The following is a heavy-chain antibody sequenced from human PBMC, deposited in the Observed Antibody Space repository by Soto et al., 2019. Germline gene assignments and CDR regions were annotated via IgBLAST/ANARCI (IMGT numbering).Heavy chain of an antibody. V-gene: IGHV1-69*13. CDR2: IIPIFGTA. Sequence: SVKVSCKSSGGPFSSYGISWVRQAPGQGLEWMGGIIPIFGTANYAQKFQGRVTITADESTSTAYMELSSLRSEDTAVYYCARDGLQPFDYWGQGTLVTVSS. CDR1: GGPFSSYG. CDR3: ARDGLQPFDY. D-gene: IGHD4-4*01. J-gene: IGHJ4*02.